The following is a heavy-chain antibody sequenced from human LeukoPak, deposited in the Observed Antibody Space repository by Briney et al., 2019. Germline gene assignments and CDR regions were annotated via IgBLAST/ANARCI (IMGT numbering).Heavy chain of an antibody. D-gene: IGHD3-10*01. Sequence: WASVNVSCKASGYTFTSYGISWVRQAPGQGLEWMGWISAYNGNTNYAQKLQGRVTMTTDTSTSTAYMELRSLRSDDTAVYYCARVGPHYGSGKLEDYWGQGTLVTVSS. CDR2: ISAYNGNT. CDR3: ARVGPHYGSGKLEDY. CDR1: GYTFTSYG. V-gene: IGHV1-18*04. J-gene: IGHJ4*02.